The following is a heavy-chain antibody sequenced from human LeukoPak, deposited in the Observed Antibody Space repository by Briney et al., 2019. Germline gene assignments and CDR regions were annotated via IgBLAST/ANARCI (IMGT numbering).Heavy chain of an antibody. D-gene: IGHD6-19*01. Sequence: GGSLRLSCAASGFTFSSYGMHWVRQAPGKGLEWVAYIQYDGSNEQYADSVKGRFTISRDNSKNTLYLQMNSLRAEDTAVYYCAKDQKAVAYWYFDLWGRGTLVTVSS. CDR3: AKDQKAVAYWYFDL. V-gene: IGHV3-30*02. J-gene: IGHJ2*01. CDR1: GFTFSSYG. CDR2: IQYDGSNE.